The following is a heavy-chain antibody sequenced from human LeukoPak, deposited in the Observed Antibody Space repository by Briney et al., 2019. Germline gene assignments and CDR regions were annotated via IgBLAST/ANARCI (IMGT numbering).Heavy chain of an antibody. V-gene: IGHV1-2*02. D-gene: IGHD3-9*01. CDR3: ARGGTYYDILTGYQAD. Sequence: GASVKVSCTASGYTFTGYYMHWVRQAPGQGLEWMGWINPNSGGTNYAQKFQGRVTMTRDTSIGTAFMELRRLRSDDTAVYYCARGGTYYDILTGYQADWGQGTLVTVSS. J-gene: IGHJ4*02. CDR2: INPNSGGT. CDR1: GYTFTGYY.